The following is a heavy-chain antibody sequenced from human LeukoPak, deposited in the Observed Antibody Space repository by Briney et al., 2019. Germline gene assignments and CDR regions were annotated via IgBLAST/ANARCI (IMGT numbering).Heavy chain of an antibody. V-gene: IGHV1-18*01. D-gene: IGHD3-22*01. CDR3: ARAGHYYDSSGYYSDY. CDR1: GYTFISYG. J-gene: IGHJ4*02. CDR2: ISAYNGNT. Sequence: ASVKVSCKASGYTFISYGISWVRQAPGQGLEWMGWISAYNGNTNYAQKLQGRVTMTTDTSTSTAYMELRSLRSDDTAVYYCARAGHYYDSSGYYSDYWGQGTLVIVSS.